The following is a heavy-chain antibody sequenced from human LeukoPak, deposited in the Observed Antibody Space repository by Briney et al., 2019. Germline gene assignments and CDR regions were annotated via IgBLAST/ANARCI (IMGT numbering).Heavy chain of an antibody. D-gene: IGHD3-10*01. J-gene: IGHJ4*02. CDR2: ISISGGTT. CDR3: ARVMSSHAIYGSGSYYFDY. Sequence: GESLRLSCTASAFAFSNHAMSWVRQAPGKGLEWVSSISISGGTTYYADSVKGRFTISRDNAKNSLYLQMNSLRAEDTAVYYCARVMSSHAIYGSGSYYFDYWGQGTLVTVSS. CDR1: AFAFSNHA. V-gene: IGHV3-48*04.